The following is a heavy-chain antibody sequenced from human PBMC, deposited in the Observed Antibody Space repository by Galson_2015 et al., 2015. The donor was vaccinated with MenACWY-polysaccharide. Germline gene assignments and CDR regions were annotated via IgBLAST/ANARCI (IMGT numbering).Heavy chain of an antibody. CDR2: ISWNSGSI. D-gene: IGHD3-16*01. Sequence: SLRLSCAASGFTFDDYVMYWVRQAPGKGLEWVSSISWNSGSIGYADSVKGRFTISRDNAKNSLYLQMNSLRPEDTALYYCAKVAGLYRLAFDVWGQGTMVTVCS. CDR1: GFTFDDYV. CDR3: AKVAGLYRLAFDV. J-gene: IGHJ3*01. V-gene: IGHV3-9*01.